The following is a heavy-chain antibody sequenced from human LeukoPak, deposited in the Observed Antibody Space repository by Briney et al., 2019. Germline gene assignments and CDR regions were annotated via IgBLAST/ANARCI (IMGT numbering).Heavy chain of an antibody. D-gene: IGHD4-17*01. CDR1: GGSISSGSYY. CDR2: IYTSGST. V-gene: IGHV4-61*02. Sequence: SQTPSLTCTVSGGSISSGSYYWSWIRQPAGKGLEWIGRIYTSGSTNYNPSLKSRVTISVDTSKNQFSLKLSSVTAADTAVYYCARDQDYGDYERVFDYWGQGTLVTVSS. J-gene: IGHJ4*02. CDR3: ARDQDYGDYERVFDY.